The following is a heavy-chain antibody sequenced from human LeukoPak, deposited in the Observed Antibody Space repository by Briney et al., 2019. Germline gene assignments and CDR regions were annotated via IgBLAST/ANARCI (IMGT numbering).Heavy chain of an antibody. V-gene: IGHV4-4*07. CDR1: GGSISSYY. Sequence: SETLSLTCTVSGGSISSYYWSWIRQPAGKGLEWIGRIYTSGSTNYNPSLKSRVTMSVDRSKNQFSLKLTAVTAADTAVYYCARCYSIRSSFFDYWGQGILVTVSS. D-gene: IGHD2/OR15-2a*01. J-gene: IGHJ4*02. CDR2: IYTSGST. CDR3: ARCYSIRSSFFDY.